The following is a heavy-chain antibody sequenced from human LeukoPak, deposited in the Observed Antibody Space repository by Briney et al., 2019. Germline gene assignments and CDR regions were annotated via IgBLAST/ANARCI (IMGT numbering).Heavy chain of an antibody. J-gene: IGHJ6*03. CDR2: INHSGST. Sequence: SETLSLTCAVYGGSFSGYYWSWTRQPPGKGLEWIGEINHSGSTNYNPSLKSRVTISVDTSKNQFSLKLSSVTAADTAVYYCARGHLNCSGGSCYDYYYYYMDVWGKGTTVTVSS. V-gene: IGHV4-34*01. CDR3: ARGHLNCSGGSCYDYYYYYMDV. CDR1: GGSFSGYY. D-gene: IGHD2-15*01.